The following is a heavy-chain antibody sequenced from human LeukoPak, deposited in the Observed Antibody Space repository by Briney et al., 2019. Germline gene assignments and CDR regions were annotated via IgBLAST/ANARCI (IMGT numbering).Heavy chain of an antibody. CDR3: ARQGAAGKYYYYYMDV. Sequence: ASVKVSCKASGYTFTSYGISWVRQMPGQGLEWMGIIYPDDSNTIYGPSFQGQVTISADKSINTAYLEWSSLKASDTAIYYCARQGAAGKYYYYYMDVWGKGTTVTVSS. CDR1: GYTFTSYG. V-gene: IGHV5-51*01. CDR2: IYPDDSNT. J-gene: IGHJ6*03. D-gene: IGHD6-13*01.